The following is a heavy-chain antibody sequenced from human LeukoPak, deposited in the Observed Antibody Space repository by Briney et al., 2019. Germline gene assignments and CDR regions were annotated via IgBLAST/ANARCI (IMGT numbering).Heavy chain of an antibody. D-gene: IGHD3-16*01. Sequence: GWSLRLSCAASGFTFSSYAMSWVRQAPGKGLERVSSISGSGGYAYYANSVKGRFITSRDNSKNILYLQMNSLRAEDTAVYYCAKDLFGGPARAYFDYWGQGTLVTVSS. CDR3: AKDLFGGPARAYFDY. CDR2: ISGSGGYA. J-gene: IGHJ4*02. V-gene: IGHV3-23*01. CDR1: GFTFSSYA.